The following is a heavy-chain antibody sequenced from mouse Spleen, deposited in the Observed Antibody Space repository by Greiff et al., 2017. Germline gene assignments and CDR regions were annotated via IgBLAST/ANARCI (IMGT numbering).Heavy chain of an antibody. Sequence: QVQLKQPGAELVKPGASVKLSCKASGYTFTSYWMQWVKQRPGQGLEWIGEIDPSDSYTNYNQKFKGKATLTVDTSSSTAYMQLSSLTSEDSAVYYCRITTVVAPFDYWGQGTTLTVSS. CDR3: RITTVVAPFDY. CDR2: IDPSDSYT. CDR1: GYTFTSYW. J-gene: IGHJ2*01. V-gene: IGHV1-50*01. D-gene: IGHD1-1*01.